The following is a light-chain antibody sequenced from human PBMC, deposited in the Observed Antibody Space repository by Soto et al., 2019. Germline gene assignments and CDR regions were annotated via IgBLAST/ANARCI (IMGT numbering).Light chain of an antibody. V-gene: IGLV3-1*01. Sequence: SYELTQPPSVSVSPGQTASITCSGDKLGDKYACWYQQKPGQSPVLVIYQDSKRPSGIPERFSGSNSGNTATLTISGTQAMDEADYYCQAWDSSTAVFGTGTKVTVL. CDR2: QDS. CDR3: QAWDSSTAV. J-gene: IGLJ1*01. CDR1: KLGDKY.